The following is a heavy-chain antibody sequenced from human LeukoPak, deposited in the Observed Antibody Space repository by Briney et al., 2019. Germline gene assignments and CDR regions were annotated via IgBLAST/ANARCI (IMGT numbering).Heavy chain of an antibody. CDR2: VSFDGRKT. V-gene: IGHV3-30*18. CDR1: GFTFTNYG. D-gene: IGHD2-21*02. Sequence: GGSLRLSCEASGFTFTNYGMHWVRLAPGKGPECVAVVSFDGRKTYYAGFAEGRFTISRDDSNNMVYLQMNSLRTEDTAVYHCVKRGGGDHGLDVWGQGTTVVVS. CDR3: VKRGGGDHGLDV. J-gene: IGHJ6*02.